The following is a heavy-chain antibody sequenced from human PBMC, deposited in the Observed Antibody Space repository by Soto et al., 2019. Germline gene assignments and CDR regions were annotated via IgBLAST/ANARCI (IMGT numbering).Heavy chain of an antibody. V-gene: IGHV4-34*01. Sequence: SETLSLTCAVYGGSFSGYYWSWIRQPPGKGLEWIGEINPSGSTNYNPSLKSRPTISVDTSKNQFSLSLRSVTAADTAVYYCARRGSPIYRSSWSNSWFDPWGQGTLVTVSS. CDR3: ARRGSPIYRSSWSNSWFDP. CDR2: INPSGST. D-gene: IGHD6-13*01. CDR1: GGSFSGYY. J-gene: IGHJ5*02.